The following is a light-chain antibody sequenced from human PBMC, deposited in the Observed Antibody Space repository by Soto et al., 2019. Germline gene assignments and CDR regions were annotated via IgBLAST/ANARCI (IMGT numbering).Light chain of an antibody. V-gene: IGKV1-5*01. CDR3: LQYNRYWT. Sequence: DIQMTQSPSTLSASVGDRVTITCRASQSISTWLAWYQQKPGKAPKLLIYDASYLESGVPSRFSGSGSGTEFTLTISSLQPDDFATYSCLQYNRYWTFGQGTKVDIK. J-gene: IGKJ1*01. CDR2: DAS. CDR1: QSISTW.